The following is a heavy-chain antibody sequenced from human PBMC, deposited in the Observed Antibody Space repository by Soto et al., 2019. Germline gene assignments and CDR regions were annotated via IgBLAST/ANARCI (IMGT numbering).Heavy chain of an antibody. V-gene: IGHV4-59*08. CDR3: ARIHTSGDLVFDY. CDR1: GGSISSYY. CDR2: IYYSGST. D-gene: IGHD4-17*01. Sequence: SETLSLTCPVSGGSISSYYWSWIRQPPGKGLEWIGYIYYSGSTNYNPSLKSRVTISVDTSKNQFSLKLSSVTAADTAVYYCARIHTSGDLVFDYWGQGTLVTVSS. J-gene: IGHJ4*02.